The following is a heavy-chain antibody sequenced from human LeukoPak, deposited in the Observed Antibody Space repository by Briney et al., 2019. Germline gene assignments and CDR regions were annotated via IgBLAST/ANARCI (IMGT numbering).Heavy chain of an antibody. CDR3: AKGGYVVPAAMVDY. D-gene: IGHD2-2*01. J-gene: IGHJ4*02. CDR2: ISYDGSNK. Sequence: GGSLRLSCAASGFTFSSYAMHWVRQAPGKGLEWVAVISYDGSNKYYADFVKGRFTISRDNSKNTLYLQMNSLRAEDTAVYYCAKGGYVVPAAMVDYWGQGTLVTVSS. V-gene: IGHV3-30*18. CDR1: GFTFSSYA.